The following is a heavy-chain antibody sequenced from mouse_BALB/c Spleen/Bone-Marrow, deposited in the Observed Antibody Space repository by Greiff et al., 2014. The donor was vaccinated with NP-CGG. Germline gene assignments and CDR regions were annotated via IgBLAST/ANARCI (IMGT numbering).Heavy chain of an antibody. D-gene: IGHD2-2*01. J-gene: IGHJ4*01. Sequence: VKLVESGAALVRPGASVKLSCKASGYTFPNFWINWVTQRPGQGLEWIGNIYPSDSYTNYNQKFKDKATLTVDKSSSTAYMQHSSPTSEDSAVYYCTRWLPYAMDYWGQGTSVTVSS. CDR3: TRWLPYAMDY. CDR2: IYPSDSYT. V-gene: IGHV1-69*02. CDR1: GYTFPNFW.